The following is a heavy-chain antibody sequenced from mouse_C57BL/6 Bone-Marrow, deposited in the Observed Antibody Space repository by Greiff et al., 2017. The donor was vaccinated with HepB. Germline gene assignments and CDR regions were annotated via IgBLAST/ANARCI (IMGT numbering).Heavy chain of an antibody. CDR3: ARSGCPGPRGFAY. V-gene: IGHV1-39*01. CDR2: INPNYGTT. CDR1: GYSFTDYT. J-gene: IGHJ3*01. D-gene: IGHD3-3*01. Sequence: EVQLQQSGPELVKPGASGKISCKASGYSFTDYTMTWVKQSNGKSLEWIGVINPNYGTTSYNQKLKGKATLTVDQSTSTAYMQLNSLTSEDSAVYYCARSGCPGPRGFAYWGQGTLVTVSA.